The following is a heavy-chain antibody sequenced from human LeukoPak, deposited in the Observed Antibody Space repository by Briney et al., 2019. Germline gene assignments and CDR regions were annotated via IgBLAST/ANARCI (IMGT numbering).Heavy chain of an antibody. Sequence: GGSLRLSCAASGFTFSRYAMSWVRQAPRRGLEWGSAISGSGGSTYYADSVKGRFTISRDNSKNTLYLQMNSLRAEDTSVYYCAKDHRPGIAAAGTGGFDYWGQGTLVTVSS. J-gene: IGHJ4*02. D-gene: IGHD6-13*01. CDR1: GFTFSRYA. CDR3: AKDHRPGIAAAGTGGFDY. CDR2: ISGSGGST. V-gene: IGHV3-23*01.